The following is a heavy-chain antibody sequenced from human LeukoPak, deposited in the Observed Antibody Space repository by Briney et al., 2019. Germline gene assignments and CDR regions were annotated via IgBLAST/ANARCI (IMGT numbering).Heavy chain of an antibody. V-gene: IGHV3-7*01. CDR3: ARDEYYYDSSGPPAY. CDR2: IKQDGSEK. CDR1: GFTFSSYW. D-gene: IGHD3-22*01. Sequence: GGSLRLSCAASGFTFSSYWMSWVRQAPGKGLEWVANIKQDGSEKCYVDSVKGRFTISRDNAKNSLYLQMNSLRAEDTAVYYCARDEYYYDSSGPPAYWGQGTLVTVSS. J-gene: IGHJ4*02.